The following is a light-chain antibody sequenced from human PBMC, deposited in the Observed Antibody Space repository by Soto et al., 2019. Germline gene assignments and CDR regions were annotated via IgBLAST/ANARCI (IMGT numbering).Light chain of an antibody. V-gene: IGLV2-14*01. CDR1: SSDVCGYNY. Sequence: QSALTQPASVSGSPVQSITISCTGTSSDVCGYNYFSWFQHHPGKAPKLIIYEVSYRPSGFPNRFSGSKSGDTASLTISGLQDEDEDDYYCSSFTNTIXRYAFGTGNKVXV. J-gene: IGLJ1*01. CDR2: EVS. CDR3: SSFTNTIXRYA.